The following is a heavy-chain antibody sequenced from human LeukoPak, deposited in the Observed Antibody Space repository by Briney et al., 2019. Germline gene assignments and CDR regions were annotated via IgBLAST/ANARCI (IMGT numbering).Heavy chain of an antibody. Sequence: ASVKVSCKASGYTFTSYYMHWVRQAPGQGLEWMGIINPSGGSTSYAQKFQGRVTMTRDMSTSTVYMELSSLRSEDTAVYYCARDPGRYGSGSYHFDIWGQGTMVTVSS. J-gene: IGHJ3*02. CDR2: INPSGGST. CDR1: GYTFTSYY. CDR3: ARDPGRYGSGSYHFDI. D-gene: IGHD3-10*01. V-gene: IGHV1-46*01.